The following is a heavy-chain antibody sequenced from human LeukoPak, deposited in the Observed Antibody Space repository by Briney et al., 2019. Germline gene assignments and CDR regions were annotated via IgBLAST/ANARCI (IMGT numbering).Heavy chain of an antibody. Sequence: PSETLSLTCSLSAGSFTIYYWSWIRQPPGKGLEWIGHVSDGGRTNYSPSLTSLVSTSVATSKHPFFLKLNSVTAADTAVYFCARASTTFDDWGQGTLVTVPS. CDR2: VSDGGRT. D-gene: IGHD1-14*01. V-gene: IGHV4-59*01. CDR1: AGSFTIYY. J-gene: IGHJ4*02. CDR3: ARASTTFDD.